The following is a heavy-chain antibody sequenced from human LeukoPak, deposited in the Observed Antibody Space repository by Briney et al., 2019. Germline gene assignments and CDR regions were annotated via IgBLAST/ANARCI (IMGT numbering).Heavy chain of an antibody. CDR1: GFTCDDYA. J-gene: IGHJ3*02. CDR2: ISWNSGNI. D-gene: IGHD1-26*01. Sequence: GGSVRLSCAASGFTCDDYARDWDGHAPGKGLEWGSGISWNSGNIVYADSGKGRFTISRDNAKNSLYLQMNSLIAEDMALYYCAKLGSNVFDIWGQGTMVTVSS. CDR3: AKLGSNVFDI. V-gene: IGHV3-9*03.